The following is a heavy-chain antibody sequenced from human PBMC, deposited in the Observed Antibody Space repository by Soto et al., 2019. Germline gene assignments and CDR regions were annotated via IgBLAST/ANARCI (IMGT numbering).Heavy chain of an antibody. CDR1: GFSFASFA. V-gene: IGHV3-23*01. CDR2: ISGSDGKT. J-gene: IGHJ4*02. D-gene: IGHD3-3*01. CDR3: AKWSYLDY. Sequence: GGSLRLSCTTSGFSFASFAMTWVRQAPGKGLEWVATISGSDGKTYYADSVKGRFSISRDTSRNTLYLQMNSLRADDTAIYYCAKWSYLDYWGQGTRVTVAS.